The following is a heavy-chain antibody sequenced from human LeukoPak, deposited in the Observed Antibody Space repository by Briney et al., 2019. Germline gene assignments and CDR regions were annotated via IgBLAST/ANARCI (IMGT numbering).Heavy chain of an antibody. D-gene: IGHD6-19*01. CDR1: GSSISSSSYY. CDR2: IYYSGST. Sequence: PSETLSLTCTVSGSSISSSSYYWGWIRQPPGRGLEWIGSIYYSGSTNYNPSLKSRVTISVDTSKNQFSLKLSSVTAADTAVYYCTRVGSGWYWGQGTLVTVSS. V-gene: IGHV4-39*07. J-gene: IGHJ4*02. CDR3: TRVGSGWY.